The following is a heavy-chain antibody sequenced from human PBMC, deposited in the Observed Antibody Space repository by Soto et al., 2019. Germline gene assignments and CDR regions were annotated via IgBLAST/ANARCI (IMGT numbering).Heavy chain of an antibody. D-gene: IGHD2-2*01. J-gene: IGHJ6*02. Sequence: GGSLRLSCAASGFTLSKAWMNWVRQAPGKGLEWVGRIKSKTDGGTTDYAAPVKGRVTISRDDSKNTLYLQMNSLKTDDSSLYYCPTLPGGGYCSSSSCLWPYYYYYYGMDVWRQGTTVTVSS. V-gene: IGHV3-15*07. CDR1: GFTLSKAW. CDR3: PTLPGGGYCSSSSCLWPYYYYYYGMDV. CDR2: IKSKTDGGTT.